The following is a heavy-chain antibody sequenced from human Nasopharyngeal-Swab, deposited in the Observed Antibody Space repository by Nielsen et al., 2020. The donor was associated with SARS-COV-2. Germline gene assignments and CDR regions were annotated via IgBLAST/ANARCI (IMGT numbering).Heavy chain of an antibody. J-gene: IGHJ6*02. D-gene: IGHD3-10*01. CDR3: ARDRGIAYGSGSSYRRYYYGMDV. V-gene: IGHV4-59*01. CDR2: IYYSGST. Sequence: SETLSLTCTVSGGSISSYYWSWIRQPPGKGLEWIGYIYYSGSTNYNPSLKRRFTISVDTSKNQFSMKLSSVTAADTAVYYCARDRGIAYGSGSSYRRYYYGMDVWGQGTTVTVSS. CDR1: GGSISSYY.